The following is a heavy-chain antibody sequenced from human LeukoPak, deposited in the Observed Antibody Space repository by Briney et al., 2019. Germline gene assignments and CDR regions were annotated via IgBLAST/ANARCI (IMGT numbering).Heavy chain of an antibody. CDR1: GASISGWY. CDR3: ARGFSRLSAYGQQLAD. Sequence: SETLSLTCTVSGASISGWYWSWIRQPPGKGLEWIGYVYGSGYTNYNPSLKSRVTMSIDTSKNHFSLKLTSVTAADTATYYCARGFSRLSAYGQQLADWGQGTLVTVSS. J-gene: IGHJ4*02. V-gene: IGHV4-59*01. CDR2: VYGSGYT. D-gene: IGHD6-13*01.